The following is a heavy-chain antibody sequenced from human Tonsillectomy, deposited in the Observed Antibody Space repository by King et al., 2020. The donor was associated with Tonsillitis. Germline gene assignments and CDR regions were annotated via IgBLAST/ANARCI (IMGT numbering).Heavy chain of an antibody. J-gene: IGHJ6*02. CDR3: AKGGSSSWYVYYGMDI. CDR2: ISFDGSNK. V-gene: IGHV3-30*18. CDR1: GFTFSSYG. D-gene: IGHD6-13*01. Sequence: QLVQSGGGVVQPGRSLRLSCEASGFTFSSYGMHWVRQAPGKGLEWVAVISFDGSNKYYADSVKGRFTISRDNSKNTLFLQMNSLRAEDTAVYYCAKGGSSSWYVYYGMDIWGQGTTVTVSS.